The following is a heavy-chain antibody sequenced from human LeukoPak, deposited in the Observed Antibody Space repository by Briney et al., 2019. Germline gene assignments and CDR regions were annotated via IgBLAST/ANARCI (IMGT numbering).Heavy chain of an antibody. V-gene: IGHV3-30*02. Sequence: GGSLRLSCAASGFIFSSYGMHWVRQAPGKGLEWVAFIRYDGSNTYYADSVKGRFTISRDNSKNTLYLQMNSLRAEDTAVYYCARDGPPGCSGGSCYINAFDIWGQGTMVTVSS. CDR1: GFIFSSYG. CDR3: ARDGPPGCSGGSCYINAFDI. D-gene: IGHD2-15*01. CDR2: IRYDGSNT. J-gene: IGHJ3*02.